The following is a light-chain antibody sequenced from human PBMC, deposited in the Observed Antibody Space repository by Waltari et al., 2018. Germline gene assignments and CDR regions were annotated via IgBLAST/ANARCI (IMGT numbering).Light chain of an antibody. J-gene: IGKJ4*01. CDR3: QQYYSTPLT. Sequence: DIVMTQSPDSLAVSLGERATINCKSSQRVLYSSNNKNNLAWYQQKPGQPPKFLIYWASTRESGVPDRFIGSGSGKDFTLPISSLQAEDVAVYYCQQYYSTPLTFGGGTKVEIK. CDR2: WAS. CDR1: QRVLYSSNNKNN. V-gene: IGKV4-1*01.